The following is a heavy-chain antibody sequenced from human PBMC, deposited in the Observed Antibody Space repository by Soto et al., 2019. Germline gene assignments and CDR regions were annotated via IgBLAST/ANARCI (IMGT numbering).Heavy chain of an antibody. CDR3: ARGRPYCTNGVCYIAYFDY. V-gene: IGHV1-18*01. J-gene: IGHJ4*02. Sequence: ASVKVSCKASGYTFTSYGISWVRQAPGQGLEWMGWISAYNGNTNYAQKLQGRVTMTTDTSTSTAYTELRSLRSDDTAVYYCARGRPYCTNGVCYIAYFDYWGQGTLVTVSS. D-gene: IGHD2-8*01. CDR2: ISAYNGNT. CDR1: GYTFTSYG.